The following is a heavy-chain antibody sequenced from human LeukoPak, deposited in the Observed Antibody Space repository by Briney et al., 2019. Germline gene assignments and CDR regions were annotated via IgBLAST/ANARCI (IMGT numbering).Heavy chain of an antibody. CDR2: IYTGGST. CDR3: ARVFYSGYSRWFDP. D-gene: IGHD5-12*01. V-gene: IGHV3-66*01. CDR1: GFTVSSNY. Sequence: GGSLRLSCAASGFTVSSNYMSWVRQAPGKGLQWVSVIYTGGSTYYADSVKGRFTISRDNSKNTLYLQMNSLRAEDTAVYYCARVFYSGYSRWFDPWGQGTLVTVSS. J-gene: IGHJ5*02.